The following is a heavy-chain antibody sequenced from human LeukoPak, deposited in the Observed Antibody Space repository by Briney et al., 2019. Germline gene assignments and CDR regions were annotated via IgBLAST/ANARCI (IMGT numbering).Heavy chain of an antibody. J-gene: IGHJ4*02. CDR2: IYYSGRT. V-gene: IGHV4-39*01. CDR3: ARRIFGGSFEY. D-gene: IGHD3-3*02. Sequence: SETLSLTCTVSGGSISSSSYYWGWIRPPPGKGLEWIGSIYYSGRTYHHPSLKSRVTISVDTSKNQFSLKLSSVTAADTAVYYCARRIFGGSFEYWGQGTLVTVSS. CDR1: GGSISSSSYY.